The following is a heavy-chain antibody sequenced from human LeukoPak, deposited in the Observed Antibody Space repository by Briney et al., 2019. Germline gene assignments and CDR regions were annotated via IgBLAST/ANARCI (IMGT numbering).Heavy chain of an antibody. J-gene: IGHJ4*02. D-gene: IGHD3-3*01. Sequence: GASVKVSCKASGFTFTSSAVQWVRQARGQRLEWIGWIVVGSGNTNYAQKFQERVTITRDMSTSTASMELRSLRSDDTAMYYCARDRPPGRGYYPVSPFDFWGQGTLVIVSS. CDR2: IVVGSGNT. CDR1: GFTFTSSA. V-gene: IGHV1-58*01. CDR3: ARDRPPGRGYYPVSPFDF.